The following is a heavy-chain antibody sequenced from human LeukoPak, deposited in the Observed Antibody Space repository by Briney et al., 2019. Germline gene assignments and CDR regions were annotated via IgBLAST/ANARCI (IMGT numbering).Heavy chain of an antibody. CDR2: INHSGST. V-gene: IGHV4-34*01. D-gene: IGHD5-12*01. J-gene: IGHJ4*02. CDR1: GGSFSGYY. CDR3: ARRVYSGYDPRYDY. Sequence: SETLSLTCAVYGGSFSGYYWSWIRQPPGKGLEWIGEINHSGSTNYNPSLKSRVTIPVDTSKNQFSLKLSSVTAADTAVYYCARRVYSGYDPRYDYWGQGTLVTVSS.